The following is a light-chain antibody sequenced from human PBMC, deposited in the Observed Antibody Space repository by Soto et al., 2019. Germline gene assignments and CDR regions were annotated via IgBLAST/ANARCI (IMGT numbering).Light chain of an antibody. Sequence: EIVLTQSPGTLSLSPGERATISCRASQSVSSSYLAWYQQKPGQAPRLLIYGASSRATGIPDRFSGSGSGTDFTLTISRLEPKDFAVYYCQQYGSSPRYTFGQGTKLEIK. CDR3: QQYGSSPRYT. J-gene: IGKJ2*01. V-gene: IGKV3-20*01. CDR1: QSVSSSY. CDR2: GAS.